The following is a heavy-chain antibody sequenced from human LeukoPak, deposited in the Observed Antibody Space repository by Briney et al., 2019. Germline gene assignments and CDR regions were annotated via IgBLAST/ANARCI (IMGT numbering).Heavy chain of an antibody. V-gene: IGHV4-38-2*02. CDR2: IYHSGST. J-gene: IGHJ5*02. Sequence: SETLSLTCTVSGYSISSGYYWGWIRQPPGKGLEWIGSIYHSGSTYYNPSLKSRVTISVDTSKNQFSLKLSSVTAADTAVYYCARATGYSSGWYIWETITTNWFDPWGQGTLVTVSS. CDR3: ARATGYSSGWYIWETITTNWFDP. CDR1: GYSISSGYY. D-gene: IGHD6-19*01.